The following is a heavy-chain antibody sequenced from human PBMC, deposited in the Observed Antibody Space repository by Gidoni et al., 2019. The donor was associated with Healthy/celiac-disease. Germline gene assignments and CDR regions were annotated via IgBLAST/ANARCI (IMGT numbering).Heavy chain of an antibody. V-gene: IGHV3-30-3*01. CDR2: ISYDGSNK. CDR1: GFTFSSYA. CDR3: ARDRLLRSDYYYGMDV. Sequence: QVQLVESGGGVVQPGRSLRLSCAASGFTFSSYAMHWVRQAPGKGLEWVAVISYDGSNKYYADSVKGRFTISRDNSKNTLYLQMNSLRAEDTAVYYCARDRLLRSDYYYGMDVWGQGTTVTVSS. D-gene: IGHD4-17*01. J-gene: IGHJ6*02.